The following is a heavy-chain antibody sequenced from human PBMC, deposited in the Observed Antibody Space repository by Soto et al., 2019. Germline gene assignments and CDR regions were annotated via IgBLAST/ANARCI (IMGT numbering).Heavy chain of an antibody. CDR2: ISYDGSNK. V-gene: IGHV3-30*18. Sequence: QVQLVESGGGVVQPGRSLRLSCAASGFTFSSYGMHWVRQAPGKGLEWVAVISYDGSNKYYADSVKGRFTISRDNSKNTLYLQMNSLRAEDTAVYYCAKGRGSGGWYLEYWGQGTLVTVSS. CDR1: GFTFSSYG. CDR3: AKGRGSGGWYLEY. J-gene: IGHJ4*02. D-gene: IGHD6-19*01.